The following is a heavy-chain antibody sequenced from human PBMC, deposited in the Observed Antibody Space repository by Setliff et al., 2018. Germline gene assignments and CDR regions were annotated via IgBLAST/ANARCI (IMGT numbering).Heavy chain of an antibody. J-gene: IGHJ4*02. Sequence: GASVKVSCKTSAYSFSGYYIHWVRQAPGQGLEWMGWMNTNSGDTKYTQKFQGRVTMTRDTSISTAYMELSRLRSDDTAVYYCARERYFDYWGQGTLVTVSS. CDR3: ARERYFDY. V-gene: IGHV1-2*02. CDR2: MNTNSGDT. CDR1: AYSFSGYY.